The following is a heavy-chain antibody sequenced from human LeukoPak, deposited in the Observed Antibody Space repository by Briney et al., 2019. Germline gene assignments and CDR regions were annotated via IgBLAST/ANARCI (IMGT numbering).Heavy chain of an antibody. J-gene: IGHJ4*02. V-gene: IGHV3-15*07. CDR3: ARDAPYGFGAVADPFDY. D-gene: IGHD6-19*01. Sequence: GGSLRLSCAASGFTFSNAWMNWVRQAPGKGLEWVGRIKSKTDGGTTDYAAPVKGRFTISRDDSKNTLYLQMNSLRAEDTAVYYCARDAPYGFGAVADPFDYWGQGTLVTVSS. CDR1: GFTFSNAW. CDR2: IKSKTDGGTT.